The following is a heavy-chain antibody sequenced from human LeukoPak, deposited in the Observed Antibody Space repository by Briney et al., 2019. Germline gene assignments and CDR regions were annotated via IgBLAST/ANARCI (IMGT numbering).Heavy chain of an antibody. Sequence: SVKVSCKASGGSFNNYAVTWVRQAPGQGLEWMGGFIPILDTTNYAPNFQGRVTITTDESSTTAYMELSSLKWEDTALYYCARSNDYDYHFNYWGQGTLVTVSS. CDR1: GGSFNNYA. J-gene: IGHJ4*02. CDR2: FIPILDTT. V-gene: IGHV1-69*05. D-gene: IGHD5-12*01. CDR3: ARSNDYDYHFNY.